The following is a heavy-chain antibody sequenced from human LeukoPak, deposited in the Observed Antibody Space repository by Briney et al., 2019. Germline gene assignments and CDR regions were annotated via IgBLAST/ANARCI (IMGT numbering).Heavy chain of an antibody. CDR3: AKGDSSGYYSALDY. Sequence: GGSLRLSFAAPGFHFYYYGMQWGRPAPGKGLEGGSGINWNSGSIDYADSVKGRFTISRDNAKNSLDLQMNSLRVEDTALYYCAKGDSSGYYSALDYWGQGALVTVSS. J-gene: IGHJ4*02. CDR2: INWNSGSI. V-gene: IGHV3-9*01. D-gene: IGHD3-22*01. CDR1: GFHFYYYG.